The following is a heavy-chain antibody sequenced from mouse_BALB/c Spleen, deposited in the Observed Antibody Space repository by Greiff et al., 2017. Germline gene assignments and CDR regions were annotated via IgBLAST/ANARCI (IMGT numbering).Heavy chain of an antibody. Sequence: VQLQQSGPGLVKPSQSLSLTCTVTGYSITSDYAWNWIRQFPGNKLEWMGYISYSGSTSYNPSHKSRISITRDTSKNQFFLQLNSVTTEDTATYCCAREGYDGHPAWFAYWGQGTLVTVSA. CDR2: ISYSGST. J-gene: IGHJ3*01. D-gene: IGHD2-3*01. CDR1: GYSITSDYA. V-gene: IGHV3-2*02. CDR3: AREGYDGHPAWFAY.